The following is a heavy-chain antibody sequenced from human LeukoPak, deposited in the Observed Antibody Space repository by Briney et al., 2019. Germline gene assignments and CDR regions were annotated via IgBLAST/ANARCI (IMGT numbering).Heavy chain of an antibody. CDR2: IIGNGGWA. V-gene: IGHV3-23*01. CDR1: GLTFSSYA. Sequence: SGGSLRLSCAASGLTFSSYAMMWLRQAPGKGLEWVSAIIGNGGWALYADSVKGRFTISRDNAKNSLYLQMNSLRAEDTAVYYCATYSSLNRREFQYWGQGTLLTVSS. D-gene: IGHD3-22*01. CDR3: ATYSSLNRREFQY. J-gene: IGHJ1*01.